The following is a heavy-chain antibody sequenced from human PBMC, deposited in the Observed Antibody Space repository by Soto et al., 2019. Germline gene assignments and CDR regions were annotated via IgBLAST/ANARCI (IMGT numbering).Heavy chain of an antibody. D-gene: IGHD2-15*01. J-gene: IGHJ4*02. Sequence: PGGSLRLSCAAPGFTFSDYYMTWIRQAPGKGLEWVSYISTTSSYTTYADSVKGRFSISRDNAKNSLYLQMNSLRAEDTAVYYCARDIGSGSDYWGQGTLVTVS. CDR1: GFTFSDYY. V-gene: IGHV3-11*06. CDR2: ISTTSSYT. CDR3: ARDIGSGSDY.